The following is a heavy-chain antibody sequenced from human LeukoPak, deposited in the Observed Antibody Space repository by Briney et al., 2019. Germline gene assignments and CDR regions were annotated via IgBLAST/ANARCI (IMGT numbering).Heavy chain of an antibody. CDR1: GGTFSSYA. V-gene: IGHV1-8*02. CDR3: ARSGIQGYDYGYYYYYMDV. CDR2: MNPNSGNT. Sequence: GSSVKVSCKASGGTFSSYAINWVRQATGQGLEWMGWMNPNSGNTGYAQKFQGRVTMTRNTSISTAYMELSSLRSEDTAVYYCARSGIQGYDYGYYYYYMDVWGKGTTVTISS. D-gene: IGHD5-12*01. J-gene: IGHJ6*03.